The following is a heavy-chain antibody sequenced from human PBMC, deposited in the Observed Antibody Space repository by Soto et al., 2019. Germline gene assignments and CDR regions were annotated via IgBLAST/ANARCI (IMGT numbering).Heavy chain of an antibody. J-gene: IGHJ5*02. CDR1: GVSISSYY. CDR3: ATSISGWFDP. Sequence: QVHLQESGPGLVKPSETLSLTCTVSGVSISSYYWTWIRQSPGKGLEYIGYIYYTGSTHYNPSLKSRVTISVDTSKNQFSLKLSSVTAADTAVYYCATSISGWFDPWGQGTLVTVSS. V-gene: IGHV4-59*08. CDR2: IYYTGST. D-gene: IGHD3-10*01.